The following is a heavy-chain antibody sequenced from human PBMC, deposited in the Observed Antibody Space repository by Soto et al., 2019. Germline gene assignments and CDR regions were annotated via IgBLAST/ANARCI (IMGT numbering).Heavy chain of an antibody. D-gene: IGHD6-19*01. CDR2: INPNTGGT. Sequence: QALLVQSGAELKKPWASVKVSCKASGFTCTGYYMHWVRQAPGQGPEWMGWINPNTGGTKYAQKFQGWVTMTRDTSIITAYLEVTRLTSNDTAVYYCAKDQGSWPYKWFDFWGQGTLVTVSS. CDR3: AKDQGSWPYKWFDF. V-gene: IGHV1-2*04. CDR1: GFTCTGYY. J-gene: IGHJ5*01.